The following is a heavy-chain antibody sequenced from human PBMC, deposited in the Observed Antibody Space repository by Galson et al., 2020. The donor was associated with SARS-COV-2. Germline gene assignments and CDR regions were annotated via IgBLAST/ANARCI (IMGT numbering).Heavy chain of an antibody. CDR2: IGTAGDT. Sequence: GGSLRLSCAASGFTFSSYDMHWVRQATGKGLEWVSAIGTAGDTYYPGSVKGRFTISRENAKNSLYLQMNSLRAGDTAVYYCARGVTVTTMGYYYYYMDVWGKGTTVTVSS. D-gene: IGHD4-4*01. CDR1: GFTFSSYD. V-gene: IGHV3-13*01. CDR3: ARGVTVTTMGYYYYYMDV. J-gene: IGHJ6*03.